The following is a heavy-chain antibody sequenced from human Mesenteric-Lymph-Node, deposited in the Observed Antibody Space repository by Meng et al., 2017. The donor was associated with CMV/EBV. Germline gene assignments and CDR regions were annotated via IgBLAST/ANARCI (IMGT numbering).Heavy chain of an antibody. V-gene: IGHV3-48*04. J-gene: IGHJ4*02. CDR3: ARDSALWSGYSPYFDY. Sequence: GGSLRLSCVASGFPFSSFSMHWVRQAPGKGLEWVSYISTSSGTIYYADSVKGRFTMSRDNAKNSLYLQMNSLRAEDTAVYYCARDSALWSGYSPYFDYWGQGTLVTVSS. CDR2: ISTSSGTI. CDR1: GFPFSSFS. D-gene: IGHD3-3*01.